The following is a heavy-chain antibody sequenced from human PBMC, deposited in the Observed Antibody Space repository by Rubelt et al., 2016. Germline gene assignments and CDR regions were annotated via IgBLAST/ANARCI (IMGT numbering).Heavy chain of an antibody. CDR2: IHYVGST. J-gene: IGHJ5*02. CDR1: GDSLRGSY. V-gene: IGHV4-59*08. Sequence: QVQLHESGPGLVRPSETLSLTCTVSGDSLRGSYWAWMRHRPGVGLEWLGSIHYVGSTKYKRSLKTRLSISVATSTNLFSLGLTSMTASDTATYYCARHGGDIAGDNGCDVWGPGTLVTVSS. D-gene: IGHD3-16*01. CDR3: ARHGGDIAGDNGCDV.